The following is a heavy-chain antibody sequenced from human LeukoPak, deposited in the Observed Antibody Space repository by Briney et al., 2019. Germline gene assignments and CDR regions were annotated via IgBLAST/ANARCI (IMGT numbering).Heavy chain of an antibody. CDR2: IKQDGSET. J-gene: IGHJ4*02. Sequence: GGTLRLSCAASGFTFRSYWMSWVRQAPGRGLEWVANIKQDGSETYYVDSVKGRFTISRDNAKSSLFLQMNSLRAEDTAVYYCARDVEASNFWTGYSYWGQGSLVTVSS. D-gene: IGHD3/OR15-3a*01. CDR1: GFTFRSYW. V-gene: IGHV3-7*01. CDR3: ARDVEASNFWTGYSY.